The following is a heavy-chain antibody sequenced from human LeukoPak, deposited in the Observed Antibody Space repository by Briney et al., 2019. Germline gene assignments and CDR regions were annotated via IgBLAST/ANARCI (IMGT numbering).Heavy chain of an antibody. CDR1: GFTFDDYA. D-gene: IGHD6-13*01. Sequence: GRSLRLSCAASGFTFDDYAMHWVRQAPGRGLEWVSGISWNSGSIGYADSVKGRFTISRDNAKNSLYLQMNSLRAEDTALYYCAKDIAAAGTGWYFDLWGRGTLVTVSS. CDR2: ISWNSGSI. CDR3: AKDIAAAGTGWYFDL. J-gene: IGHJ2*01. V-gene: IGHV3-9*01.